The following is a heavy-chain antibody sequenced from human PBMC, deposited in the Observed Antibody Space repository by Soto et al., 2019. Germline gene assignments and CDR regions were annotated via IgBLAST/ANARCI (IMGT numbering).Heavy chain of an antibody. CDR1: GGSLSGATYS. Sequence: PSAPLSLTCGVSGGSLSGATYSWNWIRQPPGKGLEWIGYIFPSGTTYYNPSLKSRVTISIDVSKNQFSLSLRSLTAADTAVYYCARSREFDYWSQGTLVTVSS. J-gene: IGHJ4*02. CDR2: IFPSGTT. V-gene: IGHV4-30-2*01. CDR3: ARSREFDY.